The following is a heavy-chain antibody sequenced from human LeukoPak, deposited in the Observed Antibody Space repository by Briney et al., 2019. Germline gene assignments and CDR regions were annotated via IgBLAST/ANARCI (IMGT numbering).Heavy chain of an antibody. CDR2: IIPIFGTA. J-gene: IGHJ4*02. CDR1: GGTFSSYA. D-gene: IGHD1-26*01. V-gene: IGHV1-69*13. CDR3: ARQGELRRDFDY. Sequence: SVKVSCKASGGTFSSYAINWVRQAPGQGLEWMGGIIPIFGTANYAQKFQGRVTITADESTSTAYLQWSSLKASDTAIYYCARQGELRRDFDYWGQGTVVTVSA.